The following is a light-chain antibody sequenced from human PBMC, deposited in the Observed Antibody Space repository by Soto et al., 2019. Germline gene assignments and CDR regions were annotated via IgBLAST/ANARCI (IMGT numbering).Light chain of an antibody. CDR3: QQCDNLPLT. J-gene: IGKJ4*01. V-gene: IGKV1-33*01. CDR1: QDVRNG. CDR2: DSS. Sequence: DIQMTQSPSSLSASIGDRVIITCQASQDVRNGLNWYQQKPGKVPKLLIYDSSNLETGVPSRFSGRVSGTDFSFTIISLQPEDIATYYCQQCDNLPLTFGGGTKVEIK.